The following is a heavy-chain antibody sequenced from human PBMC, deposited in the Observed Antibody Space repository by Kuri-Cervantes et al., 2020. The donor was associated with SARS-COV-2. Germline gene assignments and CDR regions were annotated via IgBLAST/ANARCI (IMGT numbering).Heavy chain of an antibody. D-gene: IGHD2-2*01. V-gene: IGHV4-61*02. J-gene: IGHJ4*02. CDR3: AREGYCSSVSCFLFDY. CDR2: AYTSGIT. CDR1: GGSISSSSYY. Sequence: SETLSLTCTVSGGSISSSSYYWGWIRQPAGKGLEWIGRAYTSGITNYNPSLKSRVTMSVDTSNNQFSLKLNSVTAADTAVYYCAREGYCSSVSCFLFDYWGQGMLVTVSS.